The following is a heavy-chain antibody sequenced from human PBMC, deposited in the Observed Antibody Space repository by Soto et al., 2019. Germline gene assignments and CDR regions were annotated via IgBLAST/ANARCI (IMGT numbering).Heavy chain of an antibody. D-gene: IGHD2-21*01. CDR2: LNPGDGHT. J-gene: IGHJ2*01. CDR3: ARDQGIPYCGGDCYSDWYFDL. V-gene: IGHV1-3*01. Sequence: QVQLVQSGAEVKEPGASVKVSCRASGYTFTNYAIHWVRQAPGQRLEWMGWLNPGDGHTKYPQKFQGRVTITRDTSASTAYMFLSSLRSEDTAVYYCARDQGIPYCGGDCYSDWYFDLWGRGTLVPVSS. CDR1: GYTFTNYA.